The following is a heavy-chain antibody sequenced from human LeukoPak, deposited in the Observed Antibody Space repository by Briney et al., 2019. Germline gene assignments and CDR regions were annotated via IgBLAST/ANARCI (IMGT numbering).Heavy chain of an antibody. V-gene: IGHV3-7*01. Sequence: GGPLRLSCAASGFTFSSYWMSWVRQAPGKGLEWVANIKQDGSEKYYVDSVKGRFTISRDNAKNSLYLQMNSLRAEDTAVYYCARAVMYFDIDYWGQGTLVTVSS. D-gene: IGHD3-3*01. CDR2: IKQDGSEK. J-gene: IGHJ4*02. CDR1: GFTFSSYW. CDR3: ARAVMYFDIDY.